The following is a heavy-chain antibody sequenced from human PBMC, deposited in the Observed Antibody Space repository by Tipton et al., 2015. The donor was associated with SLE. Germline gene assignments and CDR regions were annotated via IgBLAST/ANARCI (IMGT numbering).Heavy chain of an antibody. J-gene: IGHJ4*02. Sequence: SLRLSCAASGFTFSSYAMHWVRQAPGKGLEWVAVIWYDGSNKFYGDSVKGRFTISRDNSENTLYLEMNSLRLEDTAVYYCARSVQLERRPFDYWGQGTLVTVSS. CDR2: IWYDGSNK. D-gene: IGHD1-1*01. CDR1: GFTFSSYA. V-gene: IGHV3-33*08. CDR3: ARSVQLERRPFDY.